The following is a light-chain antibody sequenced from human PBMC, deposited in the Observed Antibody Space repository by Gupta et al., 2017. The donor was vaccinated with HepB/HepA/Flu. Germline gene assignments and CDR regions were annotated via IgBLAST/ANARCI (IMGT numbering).Light chain of an antibody. Sequence: QSVLTQPPSASGTPGQRVTISCYGSSSNIGSNTVSWYQQLPGTAPKLLIYNNNQRPSGVPDRFSGSKSGTSASLAISGLQSEDEADYYCAAWDDSLSGVVFGGGTKLTVL. CDR3: AAWDDSLSGVV. CDR2: NNN. CDR1: SSNIGSNT. V-gene: IGLV1-44*01. J-gene: IGLJ2*01.